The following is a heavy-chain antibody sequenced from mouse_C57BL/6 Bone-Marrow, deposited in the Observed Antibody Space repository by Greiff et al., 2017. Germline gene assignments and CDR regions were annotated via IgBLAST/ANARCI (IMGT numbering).Heavy chain of an antibody. CDR1: GYTFTDYY. CDR2: INPNNGGT. D-gene: IGHD2-2*01. CDR3: ASRGLRYAMDY. Sequence: VQLQQSGPELVKPGASVKISCKASGYTFTDYYMNWVKQSHGKSLEWIGDINPNNGGTSYNQKFKGKATLTVDKSSSTAYMELRSLTSEDSAVYYCASRGLRYAMDYGGQGTSVTVSS. V-gene: IGHV1-26*01. J-gene: IGHJ4*01.